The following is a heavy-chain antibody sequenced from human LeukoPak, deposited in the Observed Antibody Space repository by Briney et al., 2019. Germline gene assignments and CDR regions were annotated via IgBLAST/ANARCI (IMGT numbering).Heavy chain of an antibody. J-gene: IGHJ3*02. CDR1: GGSISSYY. D-gene: IGHD5-18*01. CDR3: ARDQVDTAMVNAFDI. V-gene: IGHV4-59*01. Sequence: SETLSLTCTVSGGSISSYYWSWIRQPPGKGLEWIGYIYYSGSTNYNPSLKSRVTISVDTSKNQFSLKLSSVTAADTAVYHCARDQVDTAMVNAFDIWGQGTMVTVSS. CDR2: IYYSGST.